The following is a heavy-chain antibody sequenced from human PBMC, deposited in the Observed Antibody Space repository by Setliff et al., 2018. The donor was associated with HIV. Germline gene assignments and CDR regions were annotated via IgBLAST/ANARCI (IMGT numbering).Heavy chain of an antibody. D-gene: IGHD2-21*02. Sequence: SETLSLTCIVSGASISSDTWSWIRQPPGKGLEWIGSIYYSGSTYYNPSPKSRVTISVYTSKNQFSLKVSSVTAADTAVYYCAREVDVVTTSDAFDIWGQGTMVTVSS. CDR3: AREVDVVTTSDAFDI. J-gene: IGHJ3*02. V-gene: IGHV4-59*05. CDR2: IYYSGST. CDR1: GASISSDT.